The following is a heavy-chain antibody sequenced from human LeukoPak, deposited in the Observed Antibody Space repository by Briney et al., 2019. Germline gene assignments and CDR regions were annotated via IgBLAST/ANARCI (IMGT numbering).Heavy chain of an antibody. J-gene: IGHJ4*02. Sequence: SETLSLTCTVSGGSISSHYWSWIRQPPGKGLEWIGYIYYSGSTNYNPSLKSRVTISVDTSKNQFSLKLSSVTAAGTAVDYCARGGFKAYYDILTGYYHFDYWGQGTLVTVSS. CDR1: GGSISSHY. V-gene: IGHV4-59*11. CDR3: ARGGFKAYYDILTGYYHFDY. CDR2: IYYSGST. D-gene: IGHD3-9*01.